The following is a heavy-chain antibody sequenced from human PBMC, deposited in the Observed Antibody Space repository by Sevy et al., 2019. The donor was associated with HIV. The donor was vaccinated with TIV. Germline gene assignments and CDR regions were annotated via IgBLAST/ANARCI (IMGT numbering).Heavy chain of an antibody. CDR3: AREGGMGSSSSDWFDS. Sequence: GGSLRLSCAASAFTFGRYTMNWVRQAPGKGLEWVSSISSNSYYIYYSDSVKGRFTISRDNAKNSLDLQMNSLRAEDTAVYYCAREGGMGSSSSDWFDSRGQGTLVTVSS. CDR2: ISSNSYYI. CDR1: AFTFGRYT. J-gene: IGHJ5*01. D-gene: IGHD6-6*01. V-gene: IGHV3-21*01.